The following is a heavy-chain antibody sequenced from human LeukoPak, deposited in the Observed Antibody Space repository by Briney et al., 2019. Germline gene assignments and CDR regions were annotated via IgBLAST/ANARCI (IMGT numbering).Heavy chain of an antibody. V-gene: IGHV4-39*01. CDR3: ARQVRGSYLSHHRHADF. CDR1: GGSISSSNYY. J-gene: IGHJ4*02. CDR2: IYYSGST. Sequence: SETLSLTCTVSGGSISSSNYYWGWIRQPPGKGLEWIGSIYYSGSTYYNPSLKSRVTISVDTSKNQFSLKLSSVTAADTAVYYCARQVRGSYLSHHRHADFWGQGTLVTVSS. D-gene: IGHD1-26*01.